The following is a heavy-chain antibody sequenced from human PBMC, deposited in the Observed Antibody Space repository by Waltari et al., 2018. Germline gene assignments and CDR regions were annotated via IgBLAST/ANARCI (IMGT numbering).Heavy chain of an antibody. CDR2: RWYDGSNK. J-gene: IGHJ4*02. CDR1: GFTFSSYG. V-gene: IGHV3-33*01. Sequence: QVQLVESGGGVAQPGRSLRLSCAASGFTFSSYGMHWVRQAPGKGLWWVEVRWYDGSNKAYADSVKGRFTISRDNSKNTLYLQMNSLRAEDTAVYYCMCFGESFDHWGQGILVTVSS. D-gene: IGHD3-10*01. CDR3: MCFGESFDH.